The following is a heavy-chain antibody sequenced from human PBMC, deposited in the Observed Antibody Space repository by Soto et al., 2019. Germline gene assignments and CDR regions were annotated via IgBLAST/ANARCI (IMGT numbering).Heavy chain of an antibody. CDR2: IIPIFGTA. D-gene: IGHD3-9*01. J-gene: IGHJ6*02. CDR1: GGTFSSYA. V-gene: IGHV1-69*13. Sequence: GASVKVSCKASGGTFSSYAISWVRQAPGQGLEWMGGIIPIFGTANYAQKFQGRVTITADESTSTAYMELSSLRSEDTAVYYCARDDYDIHYYYGMDVWGQGTTVTVSS. CDR3: ARDDYDIHYYYGMDV.